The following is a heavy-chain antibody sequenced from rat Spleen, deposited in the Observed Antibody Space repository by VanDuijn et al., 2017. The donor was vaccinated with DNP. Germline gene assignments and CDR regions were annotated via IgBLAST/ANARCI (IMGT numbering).Heavy chain of an antibody. D-gene: IGHD1-11*01. CDR2: ISHTDDTT. CDR1: GFTFSNYY. V-gene: IGHV5-27*01. Sequence: EVQLVESGGDLVQPGRSLKLSCAASGFTFSNYYMAWVRQTPKKGLEWVAIISHTDDTTYYPDSVKGRFTISRDNAKSTLYLQMDSLRSEDTATYYCTTDFERGYWGQGVMVTVSS. J-gene: IGHJ2*01. CDR3: TTDFERGY.